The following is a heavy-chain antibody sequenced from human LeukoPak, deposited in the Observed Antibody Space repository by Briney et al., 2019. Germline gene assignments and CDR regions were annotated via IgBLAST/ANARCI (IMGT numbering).Heavy chain of an antibody. CDR2: ISYSGST. J-gene: IGHJ6*03. CDR3: ARLTQDYYYYYMGV. Sequence: SETLSLTCSVSGGSISRSPYYWGWIRQPPGKGLEWIGTISYSGSTYYNPSLKSRVTIFVDTSKNQFSLKLGSVTAADTAVFYCARLTQDYYYYYMGVWGKGTTVTISS. CDR1: GGSISRSPYY. V-gene: IGHV4-39*01.